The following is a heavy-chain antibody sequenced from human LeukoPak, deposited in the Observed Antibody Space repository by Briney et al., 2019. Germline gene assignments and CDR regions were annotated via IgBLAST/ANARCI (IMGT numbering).Heavy chain of an antibody. CDR1: GYTFTGYY. D-gene: IGHD3-10*01. J-gene: IGHJ4*02. Sequence: ASVKVSCNVSGYTFTGYYMHWVRQAPGKGLEGMGWINPKSGGTNYAQKFQGRVTMTRDTSISTAYMELSRLRSDDTAVYYCARSVLFGELYYWGQGTLVTVSS. V-gene: IGHV1-2*02. CDR3: ARSVLFGELYY. CDR2: INPKSGGT.